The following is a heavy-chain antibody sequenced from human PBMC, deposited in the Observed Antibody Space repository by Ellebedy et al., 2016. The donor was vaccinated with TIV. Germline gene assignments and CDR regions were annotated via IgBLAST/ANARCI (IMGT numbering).Heavy chain of an antibody. V-gene: IGHV3-23*01. D-gene: IGHD3-10*01. Sequence: GESLKISCAASGFTFSGYAMSWVRQAPGKGLEWVSTITNSASSTYYSDSVKGRFTISRDNSKNTLSQQMNSLRAEDTAIYYCTKQRGHPLAAYFFDFWGQGILVSVSS. CDR3: TKQRGHPLAAYFFDF. CDR2: ITNSASST. J-gene: IGHJ4*02. CDR1: GFTFSGYA.